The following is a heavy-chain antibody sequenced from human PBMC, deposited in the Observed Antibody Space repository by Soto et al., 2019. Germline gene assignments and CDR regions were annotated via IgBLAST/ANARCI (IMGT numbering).Heavy chain of an antibody. CDR2: ISGSCGST. D-gene: IGHD6-19*01. J-gene: IGHJ4*02. CDR3: AKARGSGCYFHDY. CDR1: GFTFSSYA. Sequence: GGSLRLSCAASGFTFSSYAMSWVRQAPGKGLEWVSAISGSCGSTYYADSVKGRFTISRDNSKNTLFLQMNSLRAEDTAVYYCAKARGSGCYFHDYWGQGTLVTVSS. V-gene: IGHV3-23*01.